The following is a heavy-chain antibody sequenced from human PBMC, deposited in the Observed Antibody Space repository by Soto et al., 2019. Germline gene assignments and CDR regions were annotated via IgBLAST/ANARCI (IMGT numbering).Heavy chain of an antibody. V-gene: IGHV3-15*01. D-gene: IGHD2-15*01. J-gene: IGHJ5*02. Sequence: GGSLRLSCAASGFTFSYAWMSWVRQAPGKGLDWVGRIKSKSDGGTTEYAAPVRGRFTISRDDSKNTLYLQMNSLKTEDTAVYYCTTDLWRIAVVVGSTGYFNPWGQGTPVTVSS. CDR3: TTDLWRIAVVVGSTGYFNP. CDR2: IKSKSDGGTT. CDR1: GFTFSYAW.